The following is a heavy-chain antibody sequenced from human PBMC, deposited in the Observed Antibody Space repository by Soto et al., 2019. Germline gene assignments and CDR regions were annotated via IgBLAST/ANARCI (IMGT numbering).Heavy chain of an antibody. CDR1: AYTFTSYD. D-gene: IGHD7-27*01. V-gene: IGHV1-8*01. Sequence: ASVKVSCKAAAYTFTSYDIYWVRQATGQDFEWMGWMNPNNGNTAYAQKFQGRVTMTRDTSKSTAFMELSSLTSEDTAVYYCARGPRNWGVDYWGQGTLVTVSS. CDR2: MNPNNGNT. J-gene: IGHJ4*02. CDR3: ARGPRNWGVDY.